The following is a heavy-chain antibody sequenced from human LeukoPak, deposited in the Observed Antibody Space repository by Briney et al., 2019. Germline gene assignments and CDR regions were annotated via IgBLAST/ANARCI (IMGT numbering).Heavy chain of an antibody. CDR3: AKALGAGYVRRFDP. CDR2: INSGRTI. V-gene: IGHV3-48*03. J-gene: IGHJ5*02. CDR1: GFTFSRYE. D-gene: IGHD2-15*01. Sequence: PGGSLRLSCAASGFTFSRYEMNWVRQAPGKGLEWVSYINSGRTIYYADSVKGRFTISRDNSKNTVYLQMNSLRAEDTAIYYCAKALGAGYVRRFDPWGQGTLVTVSS.